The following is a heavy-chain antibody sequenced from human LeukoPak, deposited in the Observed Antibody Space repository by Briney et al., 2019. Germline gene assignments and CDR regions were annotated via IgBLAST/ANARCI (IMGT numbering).Heavy chain of an antibody. CDR2: IYYSGST. CDR3: ARLGGSSWYFDY. V-gene: IGHV4-39*01. D-gene: IGHD6-13*01. Sequence: SETLSLXCTVSGGSISSSSYYWGWIRQPPGKGLEWIGSIYYSGSTYYNPSLKSRVTISVDTSKNQFSLKLSSVTAADTAVYYCARLGGSSWYFDYWGQGTLVTVSS. J-gene: IGHJ4*02. CDR1: GGSISSSSYY.